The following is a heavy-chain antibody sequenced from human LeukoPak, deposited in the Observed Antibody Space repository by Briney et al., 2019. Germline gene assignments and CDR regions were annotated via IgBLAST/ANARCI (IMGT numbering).Heavy chain of an antibody. CDR1: GYTFTSYG. D-gene: IGHD6-19*01. V-gene: IGHV1-18*01. J-gene: IGHJ4*02. CDR3: ARDRIAVLGGDY. Sequence: ASVKVSCKASGYTFTSYGVSWVRQAPGQGLEWMGWISAYNGNTNYAQKLQGKVTMTTDTSTSTAYMELRSLRSDGTAVYYCARDRIAVLGGDYWGRGTLVTVSS. CDR2: ISAYNGNT.